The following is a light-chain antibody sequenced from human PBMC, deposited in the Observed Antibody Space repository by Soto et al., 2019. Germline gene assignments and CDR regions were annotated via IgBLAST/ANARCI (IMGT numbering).Light chain of an antibody. V-gene: IGKV3-20*01. Sequence: IVLTQSPGTLSLSPGERATLSCRASQSVSSSYLAWYQQKPGQAPRLLIYGASSRATGIPDRFSGSGSGTDFTLTISRLEPEDFAVYYCQLGRTFGQGTKVDIK. J-gene: IGKJ1*01. CDR1: QSVSSSY. CDR3: QLGRT. CDR2: GAS.